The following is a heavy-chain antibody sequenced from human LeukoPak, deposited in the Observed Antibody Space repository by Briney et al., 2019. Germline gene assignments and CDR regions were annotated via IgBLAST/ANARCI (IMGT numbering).Heavy chain of an antibody. D-gene: IGHD3-22*01. CDR3: AKDLSSGYYYEFDY. J-gene: IGHJ4*02. Sequence: GGSLRLSCAASGFTFSSYAMSWVRQAPGKGLEWVSAISDNGAGTYYADSVKGRFTISRDNSKNTLYLQMNSLRAEDTAVYYCAKDLSSGYYYEFDYWGQGTLVTVSS. CDR2: ISDNGAGT. V-gene: IGHV3-23*01. CDR1: GFTFSSYA.